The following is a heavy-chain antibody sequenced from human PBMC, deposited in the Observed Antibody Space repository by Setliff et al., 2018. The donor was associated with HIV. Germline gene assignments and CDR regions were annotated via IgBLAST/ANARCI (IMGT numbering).Heavy chain of an antibody. J-gene: IGHJ4*02. Sequence: ASVKVSCKASGYTLSSHYIHWVRQAPGHRPEWVGWINPSGGSTSYAQKFQGRVTMTRDTSTSTVYMELSSLRSEDTAVYYCARDLSVEGSGSYFDYWGQGTLVTVSS. CDR1: GYTLSSHY. CDR2: INPSGGST. V-gene: IGHV1-46*01. D-gene: IGHD3-10*01. CDR3: ARDLSVEGSGSYFDY.